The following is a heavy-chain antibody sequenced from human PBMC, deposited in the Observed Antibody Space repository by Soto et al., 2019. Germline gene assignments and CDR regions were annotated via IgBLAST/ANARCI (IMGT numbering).Heavy chain of an antibody. CDR1: GYTFDSYD. D-gene: IGHD5-12*01. CDR2: MNPNSGNT. CDR3: ARGLVATIIAFDI. V-gene: IGHV1-8*02. J-gene: IGHJ3*02. Sequence: GASAKVSCKASGYTFDSYDINWVRQDTGQGLEWMGGMNPNSGNTGYAQKFQGRVTMTRNTSISTAYMELSSLRSEDTAVYYCARGLVATIIAFDIWGQGTMVTVSS.